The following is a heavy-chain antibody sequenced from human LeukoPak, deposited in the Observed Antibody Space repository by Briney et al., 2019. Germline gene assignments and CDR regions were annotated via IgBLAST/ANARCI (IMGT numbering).Heavy chain of an antibody. CDR3: ARDGGWPGYFQH. CDR1: GFTVSSNY. CDR2: IYSGSGGDT. D-gene: IGHD6-19*01. V-gene: IGHV3-53*01. Sequence: GGSLRLSCAASGFTVSSNYMSWVRQAPGKGLEWVSVIYSGSGGDTFYADSVKGRFTISRDNSKNTLYLQMNSLRAEDTAVYYCARDGGWPGYFQHWGQGTLVVASS. J-gene: IGHJ1*01.